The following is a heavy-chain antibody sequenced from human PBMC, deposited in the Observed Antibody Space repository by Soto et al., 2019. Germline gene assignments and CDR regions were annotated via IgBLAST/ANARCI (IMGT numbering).Heavy chain of an antibody. CDR3: GRGRSGELVVFY. Sequence: QVQLVQSGAEVKESGASVKVSCKASGYTFTGYYIHWVRQAPGQGLEWVGEISPKSGATRYAQKFQGRVTMTKDTAITTVYMELSNLSPDDTAVYYCGRGRSGELVVFYWGQGTLVTVHS. J-gene: IGHJ4*02. CDR1: GYTFTGYY. CDR2: ISPKSGAT. V-gene: IGHV1-2*02. D-gene: IGHD1-7*01.